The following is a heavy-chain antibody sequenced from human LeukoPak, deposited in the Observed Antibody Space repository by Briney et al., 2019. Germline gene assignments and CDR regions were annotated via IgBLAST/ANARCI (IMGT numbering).Heavy chain of an antibody. CDR2: IYYSGST. D-gene: IGHD6-19*01. J-gene: IGHJ3*02. CDR1: GGSISNSSYY. CDR3: AREQWLVLSRLRGAFDI. Sequence: SETLSLTCTVSGGSISNSSYYWGWIRQPPGKRLECIGSIYYSGSTYYNPSPKSRVTISVDTSKNQFSLKLSSVTAADTAVYYCAREQWLVLSRLRGAFDIWGQGTMVTVSS. V-gene: IGHV4-39*07.